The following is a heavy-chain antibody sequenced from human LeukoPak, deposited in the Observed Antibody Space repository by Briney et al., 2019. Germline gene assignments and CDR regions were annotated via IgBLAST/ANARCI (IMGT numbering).Heavy chain of an antibody. CDR2: IRYDGTNK. Sequence: GGSLRLSCAASGLSFSGYAFHWVRQAPGKGLEWVAFIRYDGTNKYYADSVKGRFTISRDNSKNTLILEMNSLRAEDTAVYYCATDPYDILSGYYQEDWGQGTLVTVSS. D-gene: IGHD3-9*01. CDR3: ATDPYDILSGYYQED. CDR1: GLSFSGYA. J-gene: IGHJ4*02. V-gene: IGHV3-30*02.